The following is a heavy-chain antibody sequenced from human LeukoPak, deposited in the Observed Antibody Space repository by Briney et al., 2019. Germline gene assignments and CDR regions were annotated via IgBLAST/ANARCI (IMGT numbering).Heavy chain of an antibody. V-gene: IGHV3-21*04. CDR2: ISSSSSYI. J-gene: IGHJ4*02. D-gene: IGHD3-22*01. CDR3: AKGDPYYYDSSGSDFDY. Sequence: GALRLSCAASGFTFSSYSMNWVRQAPGKGLEWVSSISSSSSYIYYADSVKGRFTISRDNSKNMLYLQMNSLRAEDTAVYYCAKGDPYYYDSSGSDFDYWGQGTLVTVSS. CDR1: GFTFSSYS.